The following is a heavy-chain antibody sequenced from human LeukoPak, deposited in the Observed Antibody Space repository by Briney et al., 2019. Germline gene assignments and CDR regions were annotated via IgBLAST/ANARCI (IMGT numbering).Heavy chain of an antibody. D-gene: IGHD3-22*01. CDR1: GYTFTSYG. V-gene: IGHV1-18*01. CDR2: IRVYNGNT. CDR3: ARVGGYYDSSGYYGPNWFDP. J-gene: IGHJ5*02. Sequence: ASVKVSCKASGYTFTSYGISWVQQAPGHRREWIGWIRVYNGNTNYAQKLQGRVTMTTDTSTSIAYMELRSLRSDDTAVYYCARVGGYYDSSGYYGPNWFDPWGQGTLVTVSS.